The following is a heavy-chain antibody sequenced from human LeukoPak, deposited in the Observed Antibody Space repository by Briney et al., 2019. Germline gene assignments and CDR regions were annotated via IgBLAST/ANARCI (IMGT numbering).Heavy chain of an antibody. Sequence: ASVKVSCKASGYTFTGYYMHWVRQAPGQGLEWMGWINPNSGGTNYAQKFQGRVTMTRDTSISTAYMGLSRLRSGDTAVYYCARSRLRYFDWHTYDYWGQGTLVTVSS. CDR1: GYTFTGYY. V-gene: IGHV1-2*02. J-gene: IGHJ4*02. CDR2: INPNSGGT. CDR3: ARSRLRYFDWHTYDY. D-gene: IGHD3-9*01.